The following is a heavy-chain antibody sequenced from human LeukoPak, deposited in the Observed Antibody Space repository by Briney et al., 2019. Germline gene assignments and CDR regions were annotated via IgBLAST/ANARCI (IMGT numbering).Heavy chain of an antibody. D-gene: IGHD2-15*01. V-gene: IGHV3-30*03. CDR3: ARAGLNVVVVAATDNWFDP. Sequence: GGSLRLSCAASGFTFSSYAMHWVRQAPGKGLEWVAVILHDGSNKQYADSVKDRFTISRDNSKNTLYLQINSLRAEDTAVYYCARAGLNVVVVAATDNWFDPWGQGTLVTVSS. J-gene: IGHJ5*02. CDR1: GFTFSSYA. CDR2: ILHDGSNK.